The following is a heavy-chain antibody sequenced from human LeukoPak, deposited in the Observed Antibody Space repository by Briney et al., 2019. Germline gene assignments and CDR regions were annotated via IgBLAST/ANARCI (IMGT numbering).Heavy chain of an antibody. CDR1: GFTVSSNY. CDR3: TRDLRGVIPFDY. D-gene: IGHD3-10*01. V-gene: IGHV3-66*01. J-gene: IGHJ4*02. Sequence: PGGSLRLSCSASGFTVSSNYMSWVRQAPGNGLEWVSVIYSGGSTYYADSVKGRFTISRDNSKNTLYLQMNSLRVEDTAVYYCTRDLRGVIPFDYWGQGTLVTVSS. CDR2: IYSGGST.